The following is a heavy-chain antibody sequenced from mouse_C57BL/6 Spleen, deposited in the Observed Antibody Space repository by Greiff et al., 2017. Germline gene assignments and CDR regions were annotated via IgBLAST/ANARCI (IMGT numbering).Heavy chain of an antibody. CDR2: IYPGSGST. CDR3: AREEGRNYYAMDY. Sequence: QVQLQQPGAELVKPGASVKMSCKASGYTFTSYWLTWVKPRPGQGLEWIGDIYPGSGSTNYNEKFKSKATLTVDTSSSTAYMQLSSLTSEDSAVYYCAREEGRNYYAMDYWGQGTSVTVSS. CDR1: GYTFTSYW. V-gene: IGHV1-55*01. J-gene: IGHJ4*01.